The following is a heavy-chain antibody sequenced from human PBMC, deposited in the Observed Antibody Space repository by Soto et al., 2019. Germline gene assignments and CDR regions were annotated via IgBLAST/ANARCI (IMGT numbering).Heavy chain of an antibody. CDR3: ARGSFGVGIHGRYNWFDP. Sequence: SVKVSCKASGVTFSSYAISWVRQAPGQGLEWMGGIIPIFGTANYAQKFQGRVTITADESTSTAYMELSSLRSEDTAVYYCARGSFGVGIHGRYNWFDPWGQGTLVTVSS. CDR2: IIPIFGTA. CDR1: GVTFSSYA. V-gene: IGHV1-69*13. D-gene: IGHD3-3*01. J-gene: IGHJ5*02.